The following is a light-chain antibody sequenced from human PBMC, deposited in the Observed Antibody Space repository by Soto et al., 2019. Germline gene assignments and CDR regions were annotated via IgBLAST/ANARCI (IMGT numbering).Light chain of an antibody. J-gene: IGKJ4*01. V-gene: IGKV3-11*01. Sequence: IVLIQYQATLSLSPVYRSTLSCMASQSVSSYLAWYQQKPGQAPRLLIYDASNRATGIPARFSGSGSGTDFTLTISSLEPEDFAVYYCQQRSNLPALTFGGGTKVDIK. CDR2: DAS. CDR3: QQRSNLPALT. CDR1: QSVSSY.